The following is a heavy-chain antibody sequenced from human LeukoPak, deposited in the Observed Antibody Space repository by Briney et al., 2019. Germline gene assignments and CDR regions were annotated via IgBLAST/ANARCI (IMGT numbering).Heavy chain of an antibody. CDR1: GYTFTGYY. Sequence: ASVKVSCKASGYTFTGYYMHWVRQAPGQGLEWMGWINPNSGGTNYAQKFQGRVTMTRDTSISTAYMELSRLGSDDTAVYYCARVRDRLRWEFMNYWGQGTLVTVSS. CDR2: INPNSGGT. D-gene: IGHD4-17*01. CDR3: ARVRDRLRWEFMNY. V-gene: IGHV1-2*02. J-gene: IGHJ4*02.